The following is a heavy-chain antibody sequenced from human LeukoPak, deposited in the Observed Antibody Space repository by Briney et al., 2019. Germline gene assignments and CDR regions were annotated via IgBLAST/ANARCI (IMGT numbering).Heavy chain of an antibody. CDR3: VRDREAEQLLIAPKY. CDR2: ITISGSTR. J-gene: IGHJ4*02. D-gene: IGHD6-13*01. V-gene: IGHV3-48*03. CDR1: GFTLSSYD. Sequence: PGGSLRLSCAASGFTLSSYDMNWVRQAPGQGLERVSYITISGSTRHYVDSVKGRFTISRDNATNSLYLQMNSLRAEDTAVYYCVRDREAEQLLIAPKYWGQGTLVTVSS.